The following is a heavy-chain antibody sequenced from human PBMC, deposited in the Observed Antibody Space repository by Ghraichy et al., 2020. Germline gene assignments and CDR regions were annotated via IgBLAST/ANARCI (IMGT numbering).Heavy chain of an antibody. CDR1: GGSISSYY. V-gene: IGHV4-59*01. CDR2: IYYSGNT. D-gene: IGHD3-10*01. J-gene: IGHJ4*02. Sequence: SETLSLTCTVSGGSISSYYWSWIRQPPGKGLEWIGYIYYSGNTNYNPSLKSRVTISVDTSKNQFSLKLSSVTAADTAVYYCARAGSTMVQGTRLFDYWGQGTLVTVSS. CDR3: ARAGSTMVQGTRLFDY.